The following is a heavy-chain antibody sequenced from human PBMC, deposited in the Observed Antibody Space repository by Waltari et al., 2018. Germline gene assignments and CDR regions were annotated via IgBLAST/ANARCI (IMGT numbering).Heavy chain of an antibody. CDR3: ARPRRDGYNSFDY. J-gene: IGHJ4*02. CDR1: GGSISSSSYY. D-gene: IGHD5-12*01. V-gene: IGHV4-39*01. CDR2: IYYSGST. Sequence: LQLQESGPGLVKPSETLSLTCTVSGGSISSSSYYWGWIRQPPGKGLEWIGSIYYSGSTYYNPSLKSRVTISVDTSKNQFSLKLSSVTAADTAVYYCARPRRDGYNSFDYWGQGTLVTVSS.